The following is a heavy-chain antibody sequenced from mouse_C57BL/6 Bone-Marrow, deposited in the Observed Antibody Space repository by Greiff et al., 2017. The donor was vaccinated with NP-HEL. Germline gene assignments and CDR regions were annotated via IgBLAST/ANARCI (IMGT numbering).Heavy chain of an antibody. CDR2: INPNNGGT. CDR1: GYTFTDYY. V-gene: IGHV1-26*01. J-gene: IGHJ4*01. D-gene: IGHD3-2*02. CDR3: ARCVDSSGYYYAMDY. Sequence: VQLQHSGPELVKPGASVKISCKASGYTFTDYYMNWVKQSHGKSLEWIGDINPNNGGTSYNQKFKGKATLTVDKSSSTAYMELRSLTSEDSAVDNCARCVDSSGYYYAMDYWGQGTSVTVSS.